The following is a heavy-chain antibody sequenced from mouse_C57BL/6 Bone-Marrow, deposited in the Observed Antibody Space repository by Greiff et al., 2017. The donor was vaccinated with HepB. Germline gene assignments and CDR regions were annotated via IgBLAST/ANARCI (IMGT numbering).Heavy chain of an antibody. J-gene: IGHJ3*01. V-gene: IGHV5-17*01. CDR1: GFTFSDYG. CDR2: ISSGSSTI. CDR3: ARKRPVLFAY. Sequence: EVQLVESGGGLVKPGGSLKLSCAASGFTFSDYGMHWVRQAPEKGLEWVAYISSGSSTIYYADTVKGRFTISSDNAKNTLFLQMNSLRSEDAAMYYCARKRPVLFAYWGQGTLVTVSA.